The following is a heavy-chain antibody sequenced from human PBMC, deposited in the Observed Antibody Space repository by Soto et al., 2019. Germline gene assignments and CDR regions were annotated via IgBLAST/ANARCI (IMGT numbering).Heavy chain of an antibody. J-gene: IGHJ6*02. CDR3: AKDNDYGDYLPHVYGMDV. Sequence: GGSLILSCAASGFTFSSYCMHWVRQAPGKGLVWVSRIKGDESSTNYADSVKGRFTISRDNSKNTLYLQMNSLRAEDTAVYYCAKDNDYGDYLPHVYGMDVWGQGTTVTVSS. CDR1: GFTFSSYC. V-gene: IGHV3-74*01. CDR2: IKGDESST. D-gene: IGHD4-17*01.